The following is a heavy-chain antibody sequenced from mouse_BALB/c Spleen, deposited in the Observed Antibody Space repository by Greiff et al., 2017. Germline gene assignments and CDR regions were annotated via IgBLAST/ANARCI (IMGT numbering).Heavy chain of an antibody. CDR2: IDPANGNT. D-gene: IGHD2-4*01. CDR1: GFNIKDTY. J-gene: IGHJ4*01. V-gene: IGHV14-3*02. CDR3: ARRDYDYDYAMDY. Sequence: VQLQQSGAELVKPGASVKLSCTASGFNIKDTYMHWVKQRPEQGLEWIGRIDPANGNTKYDPKFQGKATITADTSSNTAYLQLSSLTSEDTAVYYCARRDYDYDYAMDYWGQGTSVTVSS.